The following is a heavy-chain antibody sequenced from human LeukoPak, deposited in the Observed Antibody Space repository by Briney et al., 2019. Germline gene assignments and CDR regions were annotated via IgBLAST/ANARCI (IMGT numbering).Heavy chain of an antibody. CDR1: GGTFSSYA. D-gene: IGHD3-22*01. Sequence: SVKVSCKASGGTFSSYAISWVRQAPGQGLEWMGGIIPIFGTANYAQKFQGRVTITADKSTSTAYMELSSLRSEDTAVYYCARTPRDYYDSSGYMYYFDYWGQGTLVTVSS. CDR2: IIPIFGTA. J-gene: IGHJ4*02. CDR3: ARTPRDYYDSSGYMYYFDY. V-gene: IGHV1-69*06.